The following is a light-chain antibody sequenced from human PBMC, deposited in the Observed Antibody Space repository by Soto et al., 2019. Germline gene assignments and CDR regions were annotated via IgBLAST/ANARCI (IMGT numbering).Light chain of an antibody. CDR3: QQSYSTPPIT. Sequence: DIQMSQSPSSLSASIGDRVTITCRASQSISNYLNWYQQKPGKAPKLLIYAASSLQSGVPSRFSGSGSGTDFTLTISSLQPEDFATYYCQQSYSTPPITFAQGTRLAIK. CDR2: AAS. V-gene: IGKV1-39*01. J-gene: IGKJ5*01. CDR1: QSISNY.